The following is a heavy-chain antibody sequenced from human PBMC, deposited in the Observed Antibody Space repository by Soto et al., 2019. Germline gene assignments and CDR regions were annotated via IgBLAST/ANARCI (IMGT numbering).Heavy chain of an antibody. CDR1: GDSITAYY. D-gene: IGHD3-10*01. J-gene: IGHJ6*02. V-gene: IGHV4-59*01. CDR2: IYHNGET. CDR3: ARDKGGEFLKGSGMDV. Sequence: QLQLQESGPGLVKPSETLSLICSVSGDSITAYYLSWLRQSPGKELEWIGYIYHNGETNYNPSLKSRVTISADTSKTQSSLRLSSVTAADTGVYYCARDKGGEFLKGSGMDVWGQGTTVIVSS.